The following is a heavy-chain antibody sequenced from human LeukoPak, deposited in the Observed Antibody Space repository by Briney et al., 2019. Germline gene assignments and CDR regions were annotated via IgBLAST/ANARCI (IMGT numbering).Heavy chain of an antibody. CDR1: GGTFSSYA. CDR3: ARANNWEFDY. J-gene: IGHJ4*02. CDR2: IIPIFGTA. V-gene: IGHV1-69*05. Sequence: ASVKVSCKASGGTFSSYAISWVRQAPGQGLEWMGRIIPIFGTANCAQKFQGRVTITTDESTSTAYMELSSLRSEDTAVYYCARANNWEFDYWGQGTLVTVSS. D-gene: IGHD1-20*01.